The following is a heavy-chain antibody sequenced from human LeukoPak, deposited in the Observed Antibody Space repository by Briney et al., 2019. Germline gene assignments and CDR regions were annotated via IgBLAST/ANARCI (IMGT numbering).Heavy chain of an antibody. CDR2: INSDGSST. V-gene: IGHV3-74*01. J-gene: IGHJ4*02. Sequence: GGSLRLSCAASGLTFSSYWMHWARQAPGKGLLWVSRINSDGSSTSYADSVKGRFTISIDNAKNTMYLQMNSLRAEDTAVYYCARDYNYWGQGTLVTVSS. CDR3: ARDYNY. CDR1: GLTFSSYW.